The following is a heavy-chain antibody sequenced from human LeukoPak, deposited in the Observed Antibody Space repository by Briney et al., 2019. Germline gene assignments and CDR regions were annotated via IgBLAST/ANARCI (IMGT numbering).Heavy chain of an antibody. CDR3: ASRRGYSGYLDY. CDR2: MNPNSGNT. J-gene: IGHJ4*02. Sequence: ASVKVSCKASGYTFTSYDINWVRQATAQGLEWMGWMNPNSGNTGYAQKFQGRVTMTRNTSISTAYMELSSLRSEDTAVYYCASRRGYSGYLDYWGQGTLVTVSS. CDR1: GYTFTSYD. V-gene: IGHV1-8*01. D-gene: IGHD5-12*01.